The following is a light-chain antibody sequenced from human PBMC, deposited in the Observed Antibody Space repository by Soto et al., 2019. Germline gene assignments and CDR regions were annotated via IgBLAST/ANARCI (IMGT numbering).Light chain of an antibody. V-gene: IGLV2-23*01. CDR1: SSDVGSYNL. CDR3: CSYAGSFV. CDR2: EGS. J-gene: IGLJ2*01. Sequence: QPVLTQPASVSGSPGQSITISCTGTSSDVGSYNLVSWYQQHPGKAPKLMIYEGSKRPSGVSNRFSGSKSGNTASLTISGLQAEDEADYYCCSYAGSFVFGGGTKLTVL.